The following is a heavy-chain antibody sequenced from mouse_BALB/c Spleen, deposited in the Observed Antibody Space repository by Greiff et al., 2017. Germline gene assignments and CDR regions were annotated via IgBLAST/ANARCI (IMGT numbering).Heavy chain of an antibody. V-gene: IGHV1S22*01. J-gene: IGHJ3*01. Sequence: LQQPGSELVRPGASVKLSCKASGYTFTSYWMHWVKQRPGQGLEWIGNIYPGSGSTNYDEKFKSKATLTVDTSSSTAYMQLSSLTSEDSAVYYCTRKDGYDGFAYWGQGTLVTVSA. D-gene: IGHD2-2*01. CDR2: IYPGSGST. CDR1: GYTFTSYW. CDR3: TRKDGYDGFAY.